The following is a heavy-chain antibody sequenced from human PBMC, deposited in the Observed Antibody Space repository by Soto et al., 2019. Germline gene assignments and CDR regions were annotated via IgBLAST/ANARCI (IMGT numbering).Heavy chain of an antibody. CDR2: MNPNSGNT. CDR1: GYTFTSYD. D-gene: IGHD2-2*01. J-gene: IGHJ5*02. Sequence: QVQLVQSGAEVKKPGASVKVSCKASGYTFTSYDINWVRQATGQGLEWMGWMNPNSGNTGYAQKFQGRVTMTRNTSISTAYMELSSLRSEDTAVYYCARNGIVVVPASRAYNWFDPWGQGTLVTVSS. CDR3: ARNGIVVVPASRAYNWFDP. V-gene: IGHV1-8*01.